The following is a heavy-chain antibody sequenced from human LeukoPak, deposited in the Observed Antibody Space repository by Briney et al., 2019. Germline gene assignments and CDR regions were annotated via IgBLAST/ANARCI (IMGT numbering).Heavy chain of an antibody. V-gene: IGHV4-61*03. CDR3: ARNTSSSPWFDP. J-gene: IGHJ5*02. Sequence: SETLSLTCTVSGGSVRSPDSYWSWIRQPPGKGLEWIGNVYYIGTTSYNSSLKSRVTISVDISKNHFSLEVTSVTAADTAVYFCARNTSSSPWFDPWGQGTLVTVSS. CDR2: VYYIGTT. D-gene: IGHD6-6*01. CDR1: GGSVRSPDSY.